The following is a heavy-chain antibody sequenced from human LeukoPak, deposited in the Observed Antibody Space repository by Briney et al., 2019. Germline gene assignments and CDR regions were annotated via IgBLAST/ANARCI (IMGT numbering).Heavy chain of an antibody. V-gene: IGHV3-33*01. CDR1: GFTFSSYG. CDR2: IWYDGSNK. D-gene: IGHD3-22*01. CDR3: ARGENRFYYDSSGYPG. J-gene: IGHJ4*02. Sequence: GGSLRLSCAASGFTFSSYGMHWVRQAPGKGLEWVAVIWYDGSNKYYADSVKGRFTISRDNAKNSLYLQMNSLRDEDTAVYYCARGENRFYYDSSGYPGWGQGTLVTVSS.